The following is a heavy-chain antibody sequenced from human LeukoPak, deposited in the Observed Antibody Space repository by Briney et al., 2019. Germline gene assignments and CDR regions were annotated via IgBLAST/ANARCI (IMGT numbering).Heavy chain of an antibody. CDR3: AKNRGDYGDFINWFDP. D-gene: IGHD4-17*01. CDR1: GFTFSSYA. Sequence: PGGSLRLSCAASGFTFSSYAMHWVRQAPGKGLEWVAVISYDGSNKYYADSVKGRFTISRDNSKNTLYLQMNSLGAEDTAVYYCAKNRGDYGDFINWFDPWGQGTLVTVSS. V-gene: IGHV3-30-3*02. CDR2: ISYDGSNK. J-gene: IGHJ5*02.